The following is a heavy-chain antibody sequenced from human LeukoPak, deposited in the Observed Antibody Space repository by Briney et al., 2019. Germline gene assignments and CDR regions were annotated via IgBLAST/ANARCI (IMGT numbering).Heavy chain of an antibody. D-gene: IGHD4-17*01. Sequence: GGSLRLSCAASGFTFSSYAMHWVRQAPGKGLEWVAVISYDGSNKYYADSVKGRFTISRDDSKNTVFLQMNSLRAEDSAVYYCAKDDTHGPKSGDYDGWGQGTLVTVSS. CDR1: GFTFSSYA. CDR3: AKDDTHGPKSGDYDG. V-gene: IGHV3-30-3*02. CDR2: ISYDGSNK. J-gene: IGHJ4*02.